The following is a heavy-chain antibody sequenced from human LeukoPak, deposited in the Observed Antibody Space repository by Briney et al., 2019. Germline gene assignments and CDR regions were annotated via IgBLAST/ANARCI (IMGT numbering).Heavy chain of an antibody. V-gene: IGHV3-30*18. J-gene: IGHJ4*02. Sequence: PGGSLRLSCAASGFTFSSYGMHWVRQAPGKGLEWVAVISYDGSNKYYVDSVKGRFTISRDDSKNTLYLQMNSLRAGDTAVYYCAKDLGSLALDYWGQGTLVTVSS. D-gene: IGHD3-16*01. CDR3: AKDLGSLALDY. CDR2: ISYDGSNK. CDR1: GFTFSSYG.